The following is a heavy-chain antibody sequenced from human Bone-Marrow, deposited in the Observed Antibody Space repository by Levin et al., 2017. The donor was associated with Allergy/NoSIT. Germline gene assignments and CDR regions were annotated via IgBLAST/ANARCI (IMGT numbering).Heavy chain of an antibody. CDR1: GFSFRSYD. Sequence: GGSLRLSCEGSGFSFRSYDMSWVRQAPGKGLEWVATISANSAFIYYADFVKGRFTISRDNSGSTLFLQMNHLRDDDTARYHCAKGLVSGRHLYYFDHWGQGTLVPVSS. V-gene: IGHV3-23*01. CDR3: AKGLVSGRHLYYFDH. D-gene: IGHD3-16*01. J-gene: IGHJ4*02. CDR2: ISANSAFI.